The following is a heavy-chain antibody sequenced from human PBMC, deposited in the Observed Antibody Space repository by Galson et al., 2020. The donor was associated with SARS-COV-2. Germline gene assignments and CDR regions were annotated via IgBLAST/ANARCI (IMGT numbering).Heavy chain of an antibody. Sequence: ETSETLSLTCTVSGDSVSSAGYYWSWIRQRPGKGLDWIGYIYYNGNTYYNPSLKSRVTISVDTSKNQFSLKLSSVSAADTAVYYCAGVPGFYISWIYYAMDEWGQGTTVTVSS. CDR2: IYYNGNT. V-gene: IGHV4-31*03. J-gene: IGHJ6*02. CDR3: AGVPGFYISWIYYAMDE. CDR1: GDSVSSAGYY. D-gene: IGHD3-9*01.